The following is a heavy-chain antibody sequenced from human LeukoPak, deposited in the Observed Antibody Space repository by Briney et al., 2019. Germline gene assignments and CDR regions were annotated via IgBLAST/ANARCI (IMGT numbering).Heavy chain of an antibody. J-gene: IGHJ4*02. Sequence: ASVKVSCKASGGTFSSYAISWVRQAPGQGLEWMGGIIPIFGTANYAQKFQGRVTITTDESTSTAYMELSSLRSEDTAVYCCASSGYYWDFDYWGQGTLVTVSS. D-gene: IGHD3-22*01. CDR3: ASSGYYWDFDY. CDR2: IIPIFGTA. V-gene: IGHV1-69*05. CDR1: GGTFSSYA.